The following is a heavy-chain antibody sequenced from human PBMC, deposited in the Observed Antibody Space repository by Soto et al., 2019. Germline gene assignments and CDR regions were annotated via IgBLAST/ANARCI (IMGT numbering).Heavy chain of an antibody. CDR2: IGGTGGTT. CDR1: GFTFSKYA. V-gene: IGHV3-49*04. Sequence: GGSLRLSCAASGVSGFTFSKYAMSWVRQAPGKGLEWVSTIGGTGGTTEYAASVKGRFTISRDDSKSIAYLQMNSLKTEDTAVYYCTSGRGYVGDFDYYYYGMDVWGQGTTVTVSS. J-gene: IGHJ6*02. CDR3: TSGRGYVGDFDYYYYGMDV. D-gene: IGHD6-25*01.